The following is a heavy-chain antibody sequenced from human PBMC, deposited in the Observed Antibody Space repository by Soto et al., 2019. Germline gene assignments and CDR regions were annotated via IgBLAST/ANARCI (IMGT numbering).Heavy chain of an antibody. Sequence: PSETLSLTCTVSGGSISSYYWSWIRQPPGKGLEWIGYIYYSGSTIYNPSLKSRVTISVDTSKNQFSLKLSSVTAADTAVYYCARRWGPTFDFWGQGTLVTVSS. CDR2: IYYSGST. CDR1: GGSISSYY. D-gene: IGHD1-26*01. J-gene: IGHJ4*02. V-gene: IGHV4-59*01. CDR3: ARRWGPTFDF.